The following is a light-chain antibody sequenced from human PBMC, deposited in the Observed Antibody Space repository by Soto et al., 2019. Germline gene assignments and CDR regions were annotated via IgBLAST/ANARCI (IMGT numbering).Light chain of an antibody. J-gene: IGLJ1*01. V-gene: IGLV2-14*01. CDR2: EVS. CDR1: SSDIGGYNY. Sequence: QSVLTQPASVSGSPGQSITFSCTGTSSDIGGYNYVSWYQQHPGKAPKLMIYEVSNRPSGVSDRFSGSKSGNTASLTISGLQAEDEADYYRTSYTSSTTNYVLGTGTKLTVL. CDR3: TSYTSSTTNYV.